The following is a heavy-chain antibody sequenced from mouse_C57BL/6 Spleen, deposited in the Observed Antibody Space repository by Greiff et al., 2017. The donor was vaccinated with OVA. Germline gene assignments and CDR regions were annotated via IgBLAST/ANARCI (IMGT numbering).Heavy chain of an antibody. V-gene: IGHV1-64*01. CDR2: IHPNSGST. CDR1: GYTFTSYW. J-gene: IGHJ4*01. D-gene: IGHD2-4*01. CDR3: ARWDYDYYYAMDY. Sequence: VQLQQPGAELVKPGASVKLSCKASGYTFTSYWMHWVKQRPGQGLEWIGMIHPNSGSTNYNEKFKSKATLTVDKSSSTAYMQLSSLTSEDSAVYYCARWDYDYYYAMDYWGQGTSVTVSS.